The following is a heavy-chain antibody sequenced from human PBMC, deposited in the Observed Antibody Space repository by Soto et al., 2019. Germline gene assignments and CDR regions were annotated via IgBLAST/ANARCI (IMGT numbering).Heavy chain of an antibody. CDR1: AFTFSSYG. D-gene: IGHD2-15*01. V-gene: IGHV3-30*18. CDR2: ISYDGSNK. CDR3: AKDLGRYCSGGSCYFEA. Sequence: QVQLVESGGGVVQPGRSLRLSCAASAFTFSSYGMHWVRQAPGKGLEWVAVISYDGSNKYYADSVKGRFTISRDNSKNTLYLQMNSLRAEDTAVYYCAKDLGRYCSGGSCYFEAWGQGTLVTVSS. J-gene: IGHJ5*02.